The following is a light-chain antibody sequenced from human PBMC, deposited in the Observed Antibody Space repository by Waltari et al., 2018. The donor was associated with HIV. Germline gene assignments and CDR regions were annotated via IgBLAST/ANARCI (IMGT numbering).Light chain of an antibody. CDR3: SSYVNTDTLI. CDR2: EVH. CDR1: STDIGFYNL. V-gene: IGLV2-14*01. Sequence: HSALTQPASVSGSPGQSITISCTGSSTDIGFYNLFHLYQQHPGKAPQLIIYEVHSRPSGVPDRFSGSKSGNTASLTISMLQADDEADYYCSSYVNTDTLIFGGGTKLTVL. J-gene: IGLJ2*01.